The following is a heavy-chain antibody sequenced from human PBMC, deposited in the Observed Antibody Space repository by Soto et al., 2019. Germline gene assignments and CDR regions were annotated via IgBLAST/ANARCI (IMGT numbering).Heavy chain of an antibody. V-gene: IGHV4-4*02. Sequence: SETLSLTCAVSGGSISSSNWWSWVRQPPGKGLEWIGEIYHSGSTNYNPSLKSRVTISVDKSKNQFSLKLSSVTAADTAVYYCGGDRGRAGLLDYYYHGRDVGGQGTRVPAPS. CDR3: GGDRGRAGLLDYYYHGRDV. CDR1: GGSISSSNW. CDR2: IYHSGST. D-gene: IGHD3-10*01. J-gene: IGHJ6*02.